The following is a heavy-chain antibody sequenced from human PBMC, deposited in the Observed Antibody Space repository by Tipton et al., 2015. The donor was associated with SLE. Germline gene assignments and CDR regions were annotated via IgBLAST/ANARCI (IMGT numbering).Heavy chain of an antibody. J-gene: IGHJ4*02. CDR1: GFTFSSYS. CDR3: ARRHYGGPFDS. CDR2: ISSSSSHI. V-gene: IGHV3-21*01. D-gene: IGHD3-10*01. Sequence: SLRLSCAASGFTFSSYSMNWVRQAPGKGLEWVSSISSSSSHIYYADSVKGRFTISRDNAKNSLYLQMNSLRAEDTAVYYCARRHYGGPFDSWGQGTLVTVSS.